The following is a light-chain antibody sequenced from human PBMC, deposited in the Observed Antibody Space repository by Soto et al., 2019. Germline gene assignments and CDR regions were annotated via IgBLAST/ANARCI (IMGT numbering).Light chain of an antibody. CDR3: QHRSNWWT. CDR2: DAS. CDR1: QSVRRY. J-gene: IGKJ1*01. Sequence: EIVLTQSPATLSLSPGERATLSCRASQSVRRYLAWYQQKPGQAPRLLIYDASNRATGIPARFSGSGSGTDFTLTISSLEPEDFADYYCQHRSNWWTFGQGTKGEIK. V-gene: IGKV3-11*01.